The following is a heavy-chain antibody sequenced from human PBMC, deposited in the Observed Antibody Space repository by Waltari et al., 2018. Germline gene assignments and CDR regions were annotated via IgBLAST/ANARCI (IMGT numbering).Heavy chain of an antibody. CDR1: GGFLYSSNYY. CDR2: IYYYGTT. V-gene: IGHV4-39*01. J-gene: IGHJ4*02. D-gene: IGHD4-17*01. Sequence: QLHLQESGPGLVKPSETLFLTCNVSGGFLYSSNYYWGWIRQPPGKGLEWIGSIYYYGTTSSAPSLKRQVTISVDTSKTQFSLEVNSVTAADSCVYYCVRHEDGDARRCFDYWGQGTLVTVSS. CDR3: VRHEDGDARRCFDY.